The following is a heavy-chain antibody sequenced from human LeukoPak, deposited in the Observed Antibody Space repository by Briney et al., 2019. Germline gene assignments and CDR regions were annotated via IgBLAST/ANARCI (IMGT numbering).Heavy chain of an antibody. V-gene: IGHV1-18*01. CDR3: ARVYYYDSSGHNWFDP. CDR1: GYTFSSYG. D-gene: IGHD3-22*01. CDR2: IITYNGNT. Sequence: GASVKVSCKASGYTFSSYGISWVRQAPGQGLEWMGWIITYNGNTNYAQKFQGRVTMTTDTSTGTAYMELRSLRSDDTAVYYCARVYYYDSSGHNWFDPWGQGTLVIVSS. J-gene: IGHJ5*02.